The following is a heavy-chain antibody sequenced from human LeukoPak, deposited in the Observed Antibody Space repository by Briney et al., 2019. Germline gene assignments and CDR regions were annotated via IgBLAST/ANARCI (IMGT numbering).Heavy chain of an antibody. D-gene: IGHD3-22*01. J-gene: IGHJ4*02. V-gene: IGHV5-51*01. CDR1: GYSFTSYW. Sequence: KPGESLTLSCKGSGYSFTSYWIGWVRQMPGKGLEWMGIIYPADSNTRYSPSFQGQVTTPADKSISTAYLQWSSLNASDTAMYYCARQDSSGYFEWGQGTLVTVSS. CDR2: IYPADSNT. CDR3: ARQDSSGYFE.